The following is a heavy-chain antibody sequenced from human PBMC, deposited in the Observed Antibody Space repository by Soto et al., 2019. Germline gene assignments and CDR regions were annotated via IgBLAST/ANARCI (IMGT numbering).Heavy chain of an antibody. J-gene: IGHJ1*01. CDR3: AMDYGDRPEYFKH. Sequence: QVQLVQSGPDLKRPGASMKVSCKASGYTFTSYGISWVRQAPGQGLEWMAWISPLKGRTQYSQKAQGRVTLSTDTSLNTDYMEMTTLRVDDTAVYYCAMDYGDRPEYFKHWGQGTLVTVS. V-gene: IGHV1-18*04. D-gene: IGHD4-17*01. CDR1: GYTFTSYG. CDR2: ISPLKGRT.